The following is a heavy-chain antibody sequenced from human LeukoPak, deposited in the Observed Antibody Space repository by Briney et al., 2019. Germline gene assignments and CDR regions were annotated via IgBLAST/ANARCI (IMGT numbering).Heavy chain of an antibody. Sequence: SETLSFTCAGSGYSISSGYYWGWIRQPPRKGLEWFGRIYHSGSTYYNPSLKSRVTISVDTSKNQFSLKLSSVTAADTAVYYCARRPSYSNYVGYYYYYMDVWGKGTTVTVSS. J-gene: IGHJ6*03. D-gene: IGHD4-11*01. V-gene: IGHV4-38-2*01. CDR1: GYSISSGYY. CDR3: ARRPSYSNYVGYYYYYMDV. CDR2: IYHSGST.